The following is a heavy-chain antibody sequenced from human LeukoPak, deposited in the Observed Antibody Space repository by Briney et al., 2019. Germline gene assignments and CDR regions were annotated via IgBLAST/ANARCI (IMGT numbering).Heavy chain of an antibody. Sequence: SVKVSCTASGGTFSSYAISWVRQAPGQGLEWMGRIIPILGIANYAQKFQGRVTITADKSTSTAYMELSSLRSEDTAVYYCARVGYSSSPVDYWGQGTLVTVSS. V-gene: IGHV1-69*04. CDR2: IIPILGIA. CDR3: ARVGYSSSPVDY. J-gene: IGHJ4*02. D-gene: IGHD6-13*01. CDR1: GGTFSSYA.